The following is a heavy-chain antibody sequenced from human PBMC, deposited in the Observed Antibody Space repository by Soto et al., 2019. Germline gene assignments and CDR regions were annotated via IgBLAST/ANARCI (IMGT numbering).Heavy chain of an antibody. V-gene: IGHV4-34*01. CDR3: ARGGGDYYYMDV. D-gene: IGHD3-10*01. J-gene: IGHJ6*03. CDR1: RGSFSGNY. Sequence: SETLSLTCAVYRGSFSGNYWSRILQSPEKGLEWIGEINHIGNTNYNPSLKSRVTIAVDTSKNQFSLRLSSVTAADTAVYYCARGGGDYYYMDVWGKGTTVTVSS. CDR2: INHIGNT.